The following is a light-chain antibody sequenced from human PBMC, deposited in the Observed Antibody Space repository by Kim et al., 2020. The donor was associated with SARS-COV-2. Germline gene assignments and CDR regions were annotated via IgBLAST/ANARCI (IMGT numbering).Light chain of an antibody. CDR1: WTNVGSHI. CDR3: ATWDNSLNAWV. CDR2: NDD. V-gene: IGLV1-44*01. J-gene: IGLJ3*02. Sequence: ELTQPPSASGTPGQRVTISCSGSWTNVGSHIVNWFQQLPGTAPKLLIYNDDQRPSGVPDRFSGSRSGTSASLAIIGLQSADEADYYCATWDNSLNAWVFGGGTQLTVL.